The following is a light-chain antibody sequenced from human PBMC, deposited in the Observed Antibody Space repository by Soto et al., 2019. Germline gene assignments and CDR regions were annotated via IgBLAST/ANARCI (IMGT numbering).Light chain of an antibody. CDR2: AES. CDR3: QQSLSAPYT. V-gene: IGKV1-39*01. Sequence: DIRMTQSPSSLSASVGDSVTITCRASESIGSHLNWYHQKPGRAPKLLIQAESNLQNGVPSRFSGSGSGSHFTLSISSLQPEDFATYYCQQSLSAPYTFGQGTKLEIK. CDR1: ESIGSH. J-gene: IGKJ2*01.